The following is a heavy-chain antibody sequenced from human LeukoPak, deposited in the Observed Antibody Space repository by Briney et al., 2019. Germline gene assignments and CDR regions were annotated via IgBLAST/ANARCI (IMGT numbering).Heavy chain of an antibody. V-gene: IGHV3-48*01. J-gene: IGHJ3*02. CDR3: ARARGYCSSTSCYWSPGAFDI. D-gene: IGHD2-2*01. CDR1: GFTFSSYS. CDR2: ISSSSSTI. Sequence: GSLRLSCAASGFTFSSYSMNWVRQAPGKGLEWVSYISSSSSTIYYADSVKGRFTISRDNAKNSLYLQMNSLRAEDTAVYYCARARGYCSSTSCYWSPGAFDIWGQGTMVTVSS.